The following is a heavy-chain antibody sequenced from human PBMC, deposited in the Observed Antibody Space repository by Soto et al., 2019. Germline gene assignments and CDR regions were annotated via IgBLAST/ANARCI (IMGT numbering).Heavy chain of an antibody. D-gene: IGHD3-9*01. CDR3: ARAYYDILTGYYHLDY. V-gene: IGHV4-59*01. CDR1: GGSISSYY. CDR2: IYYSGST. Sequence: PSETLSLTCTVSGGSISSYYLSWIRQPPGKGLEWIGYIYYSGSTNYNPSLKSRVTISVDTSKNQFSLKLSSVTAADTAVYYCARAYYDILTGYYHLDYWGQGTLVTVSS. J-gene: IGHJ4*02.